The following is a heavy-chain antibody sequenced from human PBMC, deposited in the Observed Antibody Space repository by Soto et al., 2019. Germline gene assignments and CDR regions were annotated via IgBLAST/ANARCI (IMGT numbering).Heavy chain of an antibody. CDR2: ISYDGSNK. V-gene: IGHV3-30*18. J-gene: IGHJ1*01. D-gene: IGHD2-21*02. Sequence: QVQLVESGGGVVQPRRSLRLSCAASGFTFSSYGMHWVRQAPGKGLEWVAVISYDGSNKYYADSVKGRFTISRDNSKNTLYLQMNSLRAEDTAVYYCAKGQVTVVTPGYFHHWGQGTLVTVSS. CDR1: GFTFSSYG. CDR3: AKGQVTVVTPGYFHH.